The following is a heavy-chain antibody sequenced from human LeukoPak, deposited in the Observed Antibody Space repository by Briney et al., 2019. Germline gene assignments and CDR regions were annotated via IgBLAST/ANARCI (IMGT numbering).Heavy chain of an antibody. J-gene: IGHJ5*02. Sequence: GGSLRLSCAASGFTFRSHWMHWVRQAPGKGLVWVSRIKGDESYTNHADSVKGRFTISRDNAKNSLYLQMNSLRAEDTAVYYCARVNYQTRGIPRFDPWGQGTLVTVSS. CDR2: IKGDESYT. CDR1: GFTFRSHW. D-gene: IGHD1-14*01. CDR3: ARVNYQTRGIPRFDP. V-gene: IGHV3-74*01.